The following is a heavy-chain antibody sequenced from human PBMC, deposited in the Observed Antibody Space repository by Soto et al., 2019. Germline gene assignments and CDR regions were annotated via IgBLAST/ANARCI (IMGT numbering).Heavy chain of an antibody. Sequence: SETLSLTCTVSGGSISSSSYYWSWIRQPPGKGLEWIGYIYYSGSTNYNPSLKSRVTISVDTSKNQFSLKLSSVTAADTAVYYCARHLITMVRGVIPDPYYMDVWGKGTTVTVSS. CDR1: GGSISSSSYY. CDR2: IYYSGST. D-gene: IGHD3-10*01. V-gene: IGHV4-61*05. J-gene: IGHJ6*03. CDR3: ARHLITMVRGVIPDPYYMDV.